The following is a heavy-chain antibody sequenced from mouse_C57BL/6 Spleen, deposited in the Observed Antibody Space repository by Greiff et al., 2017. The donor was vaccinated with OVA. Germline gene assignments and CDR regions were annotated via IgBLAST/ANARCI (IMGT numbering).Heavy chain of an antibody. J-gene: IGHJ3*01. CDR3: TRKFFAY. CDR2: IDPETGGT. V-gene: IGHV1-15*01. Sequence: QVQLQQSGAELVRPGASVTLSCTASGYTFTDYEMHWVKQTPVHGLEWIGAIDPETGGTAYNQKFKGKAILTADKSSSTAYMELRSLTSEDSAVYYCTRKFFAYWGQGTLVTVSA. CDR1: GYTFTDYE.